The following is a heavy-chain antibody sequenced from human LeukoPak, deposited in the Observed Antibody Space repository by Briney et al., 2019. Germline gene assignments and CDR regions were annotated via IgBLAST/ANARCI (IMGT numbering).Heavy chain of an antibody. J-gene: IGHJ4*02. CDR2: INSDGSST. D-gene: IGHD1-26*01. CDR1: GFTFSSYW. Sequence: PGGSLRLSCAASGFTFSSYWMHWVRQAAGKGLVWVSRINSDGSSTSYADSVKGRFTISRDNAKNTLYLQMNSLRAEDTAVYYCARGWAGVYFDYWGQGTLVTVSS. V-gene: IGHV3-74*01. CDR3: ARGWAGVYFDY.